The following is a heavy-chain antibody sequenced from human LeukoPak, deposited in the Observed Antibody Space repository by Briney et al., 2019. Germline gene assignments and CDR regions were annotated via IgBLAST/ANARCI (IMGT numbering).Heavy chain of an antibody. CDR3: ARDGDTVLTRGYYYYMDV. CDR2: ITSSSSYI. CDR1: GFIFSDYY. J-gene: IGHJ6*03. D-gene: IGHD4-23*01. V-gene: IGHV3-11*06. Sequence: GGSLRLSCAASGFIFSDYYMSWIRQAPGKGLEWVSSITSSSSYIYYADSVKGRFTISRDNARNSLYLQMNSLRAEDTALYYCARDGDTVLTRGYYYYMDVWGKGTTVTVSS.